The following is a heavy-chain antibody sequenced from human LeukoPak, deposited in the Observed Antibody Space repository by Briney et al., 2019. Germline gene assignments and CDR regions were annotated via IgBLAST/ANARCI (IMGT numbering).Heavy chain of an antibody. CDR3: ARDKYQLLSDAFDI. CDR2: INPNSGGT. J-gene: IGHJ3*02. Sequence: GASVKVSCKASGYTFTGYYMHWVRQAPGQGLEWTGWINPNSGGTNYAQKFQGRVTMTRDTSISTAYMELSRLRSDDTAVYYCARDKYQLLSDAFDIWGQGTMVTVSS. V-gene: IGHV1-2*02. CDR1: GYTFTGYY. D-gene: IGHD2-2*01.